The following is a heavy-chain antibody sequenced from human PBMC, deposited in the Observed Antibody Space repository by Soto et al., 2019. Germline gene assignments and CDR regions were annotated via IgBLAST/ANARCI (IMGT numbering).Heavy chain of an antibody. D-gene: IGHD1-26*01. CDR3: TRSRNGYYRFAFFDY. Sequence: QVQLVESGGGVVQPGRSLRLSCAASGLTFNTYAMHWVRQAPGKGLEWVTVISYDGSQKYYADSVKGRFTISRDNSHNTLYLQMNSLRPEDTAVYFCTRSRNGYYRFAFFDYWGQGTLVTVSS. V-gene: IGHV3-30-3*01. CDR2: ISYDGSQK. J-gene: IGHJ4*02. CDR1: GLTFNTYA.